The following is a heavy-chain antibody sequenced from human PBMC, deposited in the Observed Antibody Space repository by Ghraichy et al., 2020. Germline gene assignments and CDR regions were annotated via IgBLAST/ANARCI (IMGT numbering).Heavy chain of an antibody. D-gene: IGHD3-9*01. J-gene: IGHJ4*02. Sequence: GGSLRLSCAVSGLTFRSFAFNWVRQAPGKGLEWVSVIDGGAGRTYYTDSVKGRFTMSRDNSKNTIYLQLNSLRVEDTAVYYCTKGRLPGGVDWTFDFWVQGTLVTVSS. V-gene: IGHV3-23*01. CDR2: IDGGAGRT. CDR1: GLTFRSFA. CDR3: TKGRLPGGVDWTFDF.